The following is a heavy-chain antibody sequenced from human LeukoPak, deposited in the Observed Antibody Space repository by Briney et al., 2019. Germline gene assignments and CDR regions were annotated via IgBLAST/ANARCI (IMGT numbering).Heavy chain of an antibody. CDR1: GYTFTSYD. V-gene: IGHV1-8*01. Sequence: GASVTVSCKASGYTFTSYDINWVRQATGQGLEWMGWMNPNSGNTGYAQKFQGRVTMTRNTSISTAYMELSSLRSEDTAVYYCARGRDPTPITDYYYYYGMDVWGQGTTVTVSS. J-gene: IGHJ6*02. CDR3: ARGRDPTPITDYYYYYGMDV. D-gene: IGHD1-20*01. CDR2: MNPNSGNT.